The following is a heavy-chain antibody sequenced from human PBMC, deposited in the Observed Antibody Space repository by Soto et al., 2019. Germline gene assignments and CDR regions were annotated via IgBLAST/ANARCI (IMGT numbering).Heavy chain of an antibody. V-gene: IGHV3-53*01. CDR3: AREYYYGSGNYYRADYYHYGMEV. Sequence: WGSLRLSCAASGFTVTSYYMSWVRQAPGKGLGWVSLIYTGVNTNYADSVKGRFTISRDNSKNTLYLQMNSLRAEDTAVYYCAREYYYGSGNYYRADYYHYGMEVWGYGTTVTVSS. D-gene: IGHD3-10*01. CDR2: IYTGVNT. CDR1: GFTVTSYY. J-gene: IGHJ6*04.